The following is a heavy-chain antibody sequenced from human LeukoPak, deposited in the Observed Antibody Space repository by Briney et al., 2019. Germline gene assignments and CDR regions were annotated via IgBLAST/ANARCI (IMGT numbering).Heavy chain of an antibody. CDR3: ARAEQLVKVTLDY. D-gene: IGHD6-13*01. CDR2: IRYDGSNK. V-gene: IGHV3-30*02. Sequence: PGGSLRLSCAASGFTFSSYGTHWVRQAPGKGLEWVAFIRYDGSNKYYADSVKGRFTISRDNSKNTLYLQMNSLRAEDTAVYYCARAEQLVKVTLDYWGQGTLVTVSS. CDR1: GFTFSSYG. J-gene: IGHJ4*02.